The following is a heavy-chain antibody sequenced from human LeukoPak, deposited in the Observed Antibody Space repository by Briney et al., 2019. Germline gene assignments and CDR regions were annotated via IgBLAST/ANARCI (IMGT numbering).Heavy chain of an antibody. D-gene: IGHD3-22*01. CDR3: AREPDSSGYSFDY. J-gene: IGHJ4*02. V-gene: IGHV5-51*01. Sequence: GESLKISCQGSGYRFSSYWIAWVRQMPGKGLEWMGIIYPGDSDTRYSPSFEGQVTISVDKSTSTAYLQWSSLKASDTAMYYCAREPDSSGYSFDYWGQGTLVTVSS. CDR2: IYPGDSDT. CDR1: GYRFSSYW.